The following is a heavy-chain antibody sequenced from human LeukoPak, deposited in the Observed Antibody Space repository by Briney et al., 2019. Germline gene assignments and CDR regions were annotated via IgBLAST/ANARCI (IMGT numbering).Heavy chain of an antibody. D-gene: IGHD3-22*01. CDR1: GYSFTSYW. Sequence: GESLKISCKGSGYSFTSYWIGWVRQMPGKGLEWMGIIYPGDSDTRYSPSFQGQVTISADKSIGTAYLQWSSLKASDTAMYYCARDYYDSSGYPLWAFDIWGQGTMVTVSS. V-gene: IGHV5-51*01. CDR2: IYPGDSDT. J-gene: IGHJ3*02. CDR3: ARDYYDSSGYPLWAFDI.